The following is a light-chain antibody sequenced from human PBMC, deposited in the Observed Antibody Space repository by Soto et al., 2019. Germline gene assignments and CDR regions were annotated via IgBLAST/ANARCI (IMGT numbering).Light chain of an antibody. CDR3: QQDNSFPLT. V-gene: IGKV1-12*01. CDR1: QGISSW. J-gene: IGKJ4*02. CDR2: DAS. Sequence: DIHLTHFPSSVSASVGDRVTITCRARQGISSWLAWYQQKPEKAPKVVIYDASSLQSGVPSRFSGSGSGTDFTLTISSLQPEDFATYYCQQDNSFPLTFGRGTKVEIK.